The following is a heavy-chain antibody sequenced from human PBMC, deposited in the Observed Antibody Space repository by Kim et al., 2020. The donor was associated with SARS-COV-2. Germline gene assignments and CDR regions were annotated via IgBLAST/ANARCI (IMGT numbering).Heavy chain of an antibody. V-gene: IGHV7-4-1*02. Sequence: NPTYAQGFTGRFVFSLDTSVSTAYLQISSLKAEDTAVYYCARDQQLTFDYWGQGTLVTVSS. J-gene: IGHJ4*02. D-gene: IGHD6-13*01. CDR2: NP. CDR3: ARDQQLTFDY.